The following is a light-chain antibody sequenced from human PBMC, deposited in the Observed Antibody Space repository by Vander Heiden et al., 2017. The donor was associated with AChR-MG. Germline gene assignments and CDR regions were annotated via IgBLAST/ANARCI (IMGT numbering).Light chain of an antibody. CDR1: LSFSNY. J-gene: IGKJ1*01. V-gene: IGKV1-39*01. CDR2: AAS. Sequence: DIQMTQSPFSLSASVGDRVTITRRASLSFSNYLNWYQHKPGTPPKLLISAASSLQRGVPSRFSGRGSGTDFTLTISSLQPEDFATYFCQQSYTTLWTFAQGTKVEIK. CDR3: QQSYTTLWT.